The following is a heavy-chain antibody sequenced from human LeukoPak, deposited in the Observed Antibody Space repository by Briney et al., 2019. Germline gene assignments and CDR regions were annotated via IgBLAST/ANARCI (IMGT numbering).Heavy chain of an antibody. J-gene: IGHJ3*02. Sequence: SETLSLTCTVSGGSISSYYWSWIRQPPGKGLEWIGYIYHSGSTYYNPSLKSRVTISVDRSKNQFSLKLSSVTAADTAVYYCARPSGMGPAFDIWGQGTMVTVSS. V-gene: IGHV4-59*08. CDR3: ARPSGMGPAFDI. CDR2: IYHSGST. D-gene: IGHD1-1*01. CDR1: GGSISSYY.